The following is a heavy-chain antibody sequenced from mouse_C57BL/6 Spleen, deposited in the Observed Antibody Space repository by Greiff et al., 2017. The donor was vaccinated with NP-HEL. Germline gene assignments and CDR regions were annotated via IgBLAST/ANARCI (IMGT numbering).Heavy chain of an antibody. J-gene: IGHJ1*03. CDR1: GFTFSDYY. V-gene: IGHV5-16*01. CDR3: ARDYDRYFDV. Sequence: EVQLVESEGGLVQPGSSMKLSCTASGFTFSDYYMAWVRQVPEKGLEWVANINYDGSSTYYLDSLKSRFILSRDNAKNMLYLQMSSLKSEDTATYYCARDYDRYFDVWGTGTTVTVSS. CDR2: INYDGSST. D-gene: IGHD2-12*01.